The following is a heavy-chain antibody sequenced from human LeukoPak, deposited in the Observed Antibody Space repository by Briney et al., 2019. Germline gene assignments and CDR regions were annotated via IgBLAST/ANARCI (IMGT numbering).Heavy chain of an antibody. Sequence: GGSLILSCAASGFTFYDYAMHWVRPAPGKGLAWVSAISGSGGSTYYADSVKGRFTISRDNSKNTLYLQMNSLRAEDTAVYYCAKALIQLWLYYFDYWGQGTLVTVSS. CDR2: ISGSGGST. J-gene: IGHJ4*02. V-gene: IGHV3-23*01. D-gene: IGHD5-18*01. CDR3: AKALIQLWLYYFDY. CDR1: GFTFYDYA.